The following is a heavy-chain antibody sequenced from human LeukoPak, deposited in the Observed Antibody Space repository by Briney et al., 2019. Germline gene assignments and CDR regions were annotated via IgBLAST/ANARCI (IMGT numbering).Heavy chain of an antibody. J-gene: IGHJ3*02. CDR3: ASVGGSSNDAFDI. CDR1: GGTFSSYA. CDR2: IIPILGIA. Sequence: SVKVSCKASGGTFSSYATSWVRQAPGQGLEWMGRIIPILGIANYAQKFQGRVTITADKSTSTAYMELSSLRSEDTAVYYCASVGGSSNDAFDIWGQGTMVIVSS. V-gene: IGHV1-69*04. D-gene: IGHD1-26*01.